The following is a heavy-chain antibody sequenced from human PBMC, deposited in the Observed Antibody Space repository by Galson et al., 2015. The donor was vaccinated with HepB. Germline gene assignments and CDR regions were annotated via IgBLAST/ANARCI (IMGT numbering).Heavy chain of an antibody. CDR3: ARDQGDYGDREAYFDL. V-gene: IGHV3-21*01. J-gene: IGHJ2*01. CDR2: ISSSSSYI. D-gene: IGHD4-17*01. Sequence: SLRLSCAASGFTFSSYSMNWVRQAPGKGLEWVSSISSSSSYIYYADSVKGRFTISRDNAKNSLYLQMNSLRAEDTAVYYCARDQGDYGDREAYFDLWGRGTLVTVSS. CDR1: GFTFSSYS.